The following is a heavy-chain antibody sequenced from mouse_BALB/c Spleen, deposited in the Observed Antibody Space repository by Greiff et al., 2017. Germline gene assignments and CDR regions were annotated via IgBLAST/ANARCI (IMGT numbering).Heavy chain of an antibody. V-gene: IGHV5-17*02. CDR1: GFTFSSFG. D-gene: IGHD4-1*01. CDR2: ISSGSSTI. Sequence: EVMLVESGGGLVQPGGSRKLSCAASGFTFSSFGMHWVRQAPEKGLEWVAYISSGSSTIYYADTVKGRFTISRDNPKNTLFLQMTSLRSEDTAMYYCARGGLGAGFAYWGQGTLVTVSA. CDR3: ARGGLGAGFAY. J-gene: IGHJ3*01.